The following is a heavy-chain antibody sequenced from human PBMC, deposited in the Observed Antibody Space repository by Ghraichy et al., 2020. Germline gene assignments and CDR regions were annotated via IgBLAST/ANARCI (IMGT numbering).Heavy chain of an antibody. CDR1: GFTFSSYS. J-gene: IGHJ4*02. Sequence: GESLNISCAASGFTFSSYSMNWVRQAPGKGLEWVSYISSSSSTIYYADSVKGRFTISRDNAKNSLYLQMNSLRDEDTAVYYCARAQEYYYDSSGYYLYYWGQGTLVTVSS. D-gene: IGHD3-22*01. CDR3: ARAQEYYYDSSGYYLYY. V-gene: IGHV3-48*02. CDR2: ISSSSSTI.